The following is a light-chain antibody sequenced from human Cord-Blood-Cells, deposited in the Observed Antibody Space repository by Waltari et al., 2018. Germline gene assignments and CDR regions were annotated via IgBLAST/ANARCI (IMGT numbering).Light chain of an antibody. CDR1: QSISSY. V-gene: IGKV1-39*01. J-gene: IGKJ3*01. CDR2: AAS. CDR3: QQSYSTPP. Sequence: DIQMPQSPSSLSASVGDSVTITCRASQSISSYLNRYQQKPGKAPKPLTYAASSLQSGVPSRVSGSGSGTDFTLTISSLQPEDFATDYCQQSYSTPPFGPGTKVDIK.